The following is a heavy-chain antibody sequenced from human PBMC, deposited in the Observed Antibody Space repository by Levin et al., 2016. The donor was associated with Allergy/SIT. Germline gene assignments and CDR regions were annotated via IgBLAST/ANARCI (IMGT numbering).Heavy chain of an antibody. CDR2: IIPIFGTA. V-gene: IGHV1-69*06. Sequence: SVKVSCKASGGTFSSYAISWVRQAPGQGLEWMGGIIPIFGTANYAQKFQGRVTITAGKSTSTAYMELSSLRSEDTAVYYCARAKDTAMVSPDYWGQGTLVTVSS. CDR3: ARAKDTAMVSPDY. J-gene: IGHJ4*02. CDR1: GGTFSSYA. D-gene: IGHD5-18*01.